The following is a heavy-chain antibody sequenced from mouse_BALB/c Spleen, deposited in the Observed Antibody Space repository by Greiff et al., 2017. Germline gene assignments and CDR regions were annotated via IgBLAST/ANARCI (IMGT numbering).Heavy chain of an antibody. CDR2: ISSGGST. Sequence: EVMLVESGGGLVKPGGSLKLSCAASGFTFSSYAMSWVRQTPEKRLEWVASISSGGSTYYPDSVKGRFTISRDNARNILYLQMSSLRSEDTAMYYCASSMITTEYYFDYWGQGTTLTVSS. J-gene: IGHJ2*01. D-gene: IGHD2-4*01. V-gene: IGHV5-6-5*01. CDR3: ASSMITTEYYFDY. CDR1: GFTFSSYA.